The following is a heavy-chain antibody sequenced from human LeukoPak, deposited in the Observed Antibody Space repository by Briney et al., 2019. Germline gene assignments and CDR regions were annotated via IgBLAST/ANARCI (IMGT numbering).Heavy chain of an antibody. V-gene: IGHV5-51*03. J-gene: IGHJ4*02. Sequence: NPGESLKISCKGSGYSFTSYWIGWVRQMPGKGLEWMGIIYPGDSDTRYSPSFQGQVTISADKSISTAYLQWSSLKASDTAMYYCARLAYCGGDCYWAFYFDYWGQGTLVTVSS. CDR2: IYPGDSDT. CDR1: GYSFTSYW. D-gene: IGHD2-21*02. CDR3: ARLAYCGGDCYWAFYFDY.